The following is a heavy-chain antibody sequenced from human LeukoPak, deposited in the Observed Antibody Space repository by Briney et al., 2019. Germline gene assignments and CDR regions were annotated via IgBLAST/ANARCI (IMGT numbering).Heavy chain of an antibody. CDR2: IYPGDSDT. CDR3: ARHVYSSSWYFDY. CDR1: GYSVTSYW. Sequence: GESLKISCKGSGYSVTSYWIGWVRQMPGKGLEWMGIIYPGDSDTRYSPSFQGQVTISADKSISTAYLQWSSLKASDTAMYYCARHVYSSSWYFDYWGQGTLVTVSS. J-gene: IGHJ4*02. V-gene: IGHV5-51*01. D-gene: IGHD6-13*01.